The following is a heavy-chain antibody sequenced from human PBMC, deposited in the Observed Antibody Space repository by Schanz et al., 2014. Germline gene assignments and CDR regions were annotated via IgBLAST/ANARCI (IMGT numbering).Heavy chain of an antibody. CDR1: GYAFSDYG. CDR2: ISAYNGHT. Sequence: QVQLEQSGAEVKKPGASVKVSCKTSGYAFSDYGITWVRQAPGQGLQWMGWISAYNGHTDYAQKLQGRVTLTTDTSTSTAYMELSSLRSEDTAVYYCARGYGDSPTDFWGQGTLVTVSS. D-gene: IGHD4-17*01. CDR3: ARGYGDSPTDF. J-gene: IGHJ4*02. V-gene: IGHV1-18*01.